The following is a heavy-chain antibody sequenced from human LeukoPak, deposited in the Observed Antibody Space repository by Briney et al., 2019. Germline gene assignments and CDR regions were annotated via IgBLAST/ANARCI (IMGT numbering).Heavy chain of an antibody. D-gene: IGHD3-10*01. J-gene: IGHJ4*02. CDR2: FDPEDGET. V-gene: IGHV1-24*01. CDR1: GYTLTELS. Sequence: ASVKVSCKVSGYTLTELSMHWVRQAPGKGLEWMGGFDPEDGETIYAQKFQGRVTMTEDTSTDTAYMELSSLRSEDTAVYYCATVPTVYYYGSGSYYNDYWGQGTLVTVSS. CDR3: ATVPTVYYYGSGSYYNDY.